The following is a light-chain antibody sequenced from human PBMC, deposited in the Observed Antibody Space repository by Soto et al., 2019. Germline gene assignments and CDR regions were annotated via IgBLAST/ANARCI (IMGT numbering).Light chain of an antibody. Sequence: SQITQTHSSLSASVGARVTITCRASQSISSYLNWYQQKPGKAPKLLIYAASSLQSGVPSRFSGSGSGTDFTLTISSLQPEDFATYYCQQSYSTPLTFGGGTKVDIK. J-gene: IGKJ4*01. CDR2: AAS. CDR3: QQSYSTPLT. CDR1: QSISSY. V-gene: IGKV1-39*01.